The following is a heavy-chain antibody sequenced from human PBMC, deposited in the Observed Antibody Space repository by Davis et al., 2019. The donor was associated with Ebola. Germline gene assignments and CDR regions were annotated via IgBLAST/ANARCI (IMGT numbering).Heavy chain of an antibody. CDR2: IDPDDSKT. D-gene: IGHD3-22*01. J-gene: IGHJ6*02. V-gene: IGHV5-10-1*01. CDR1: GYTFTDYW. Sequence: GESLKISCQGSGYTFTDYWMNWVRQLPGKGLEWMGRIDPDDSKTDYSPSFQGHVTISVDKSTSTAFLQWTSLKASDTAIYYCARLDYYDSSGYTDVWGQGTAVTVSS. CDR3: ARLDYYDSSGYTDV.